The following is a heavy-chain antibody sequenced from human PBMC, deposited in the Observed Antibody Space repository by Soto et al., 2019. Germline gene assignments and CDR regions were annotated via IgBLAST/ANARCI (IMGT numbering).Heavy chain of an antibody. V-gene: IGHV3-30-3*01. CDR1: GFTFSSYA. CDR2: ISYDGSNK. CDR3: ARASFEGVVVTYYYYYGMDV. D-gene: IGHD3-22*01. J-gene: IGHJ6*02. Sequence: GGSLRLSCAASGFTFSSYAMHWVRQAPGKGLGWVAVISYDGSNKYYADSVKGRFTISRDNSKNTLYLQMNSLRAEDTAVYYCARASFEGVVVTYYYYYGMDVWGQGTTVTVSS.